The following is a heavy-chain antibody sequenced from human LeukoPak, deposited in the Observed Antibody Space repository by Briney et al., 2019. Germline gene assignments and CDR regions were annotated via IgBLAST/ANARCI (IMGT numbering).Heavy chain of an antibody. CDR1: GYTFTGYY. CDR3: AREKMRDGYSPLDY. J-gene: IGHJ4*02. CDR2: IDPNSGGT. V-gene: IGHV1-2*02. Sequence: GASVKVSCKASGYTFTGYYMHWVRQAPGQGLEWMGWIDPNSGGTNYAQKFQGRVTMTRDTSISTAYMELSRLRSDDTAVYYCAREKMRDGYSPLDYWGQGTLVTVSS. D-gene: IGHD5-24*01.